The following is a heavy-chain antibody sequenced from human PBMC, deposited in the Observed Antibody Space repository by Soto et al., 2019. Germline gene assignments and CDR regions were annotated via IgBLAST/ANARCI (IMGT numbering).Heavy chain of an antibody. D-gene: IGHD6-6*01. Sequence: SETLSRTCTVSVCSISYFYLSWIRQPPGKGLEWIGYIYYSGSTNYNPSLKIRVTISVDTSKNQFSLNLRSMSPADTAVYYCARVGGLAARTFDYWGPGTLVTVSS. CDR1: VCSISYFY. V-gene: IGHV4-59*01. J-gene: IGHJ4*02. CDR3: ARVGGLAARTFDY. CDR2: IYYSGST.